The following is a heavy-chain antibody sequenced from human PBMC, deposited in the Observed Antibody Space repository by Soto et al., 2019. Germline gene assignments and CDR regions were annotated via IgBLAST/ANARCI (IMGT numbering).Heavy chain of an antibody. CDR2: IGGAAVST. V-gene: IGHV3-23*01. D-gene: IGHD6-19*01. Sequence: EVQLLESGGGLVQPGGSLRLFCAASGFTFSNYGMNWVRQAPGKGLEWVSFIGGAAVSTYYADSVKGRFTISRDNAKNTLYLQMNSLRAEDTAVYYCAKQAVAGTRAFDYWGQGALVTVSS. CDR1: GFTFSNYG. CDR3: AKQAVAGTRAFDY. J-gene: IGHJ4*02.